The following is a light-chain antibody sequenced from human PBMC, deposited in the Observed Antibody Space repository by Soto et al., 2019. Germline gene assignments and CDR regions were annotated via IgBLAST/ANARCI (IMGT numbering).Light chain of an antibody. Sequence: QSALTQPDSLSGSPGQSITISCTGSSSDIGGFDLVSWYQQYPGKAPQLIIYEVKLRPLGVSNRFSGSKSDNTASLTISGLQAEDEADYYCSSYTDTNTLVFGGGTKLTVL. CDR2: EVK. J-gene: IGLJ3*02. CDR3: SSYTDTNTLV. CDR1: SSDIGGFDL. V-gene: IGLV2-14*01.